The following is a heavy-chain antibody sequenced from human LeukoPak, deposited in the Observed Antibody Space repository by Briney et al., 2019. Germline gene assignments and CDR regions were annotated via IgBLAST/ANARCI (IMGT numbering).Heavy chain of an antibody. Sequence: GASVKVSCKTCGYTFTAYYLNWVRQAPGQGLEYMGRIDPNSGAATYARKFQGRVTMTRDTSINTGYMEVTSLRSDDTAVYYCARDRGGGRPGWYNGMDVWGQGTTVTVSS. J-gene: IGHJ6*02. D-gene: IGHD1-26*01. CDR2: IDPNSGAA. CDR1: GYTFTAYY. CDR3: ARDRGGGRPGWYNGMDV. V-gene: IGHV1-2*02.